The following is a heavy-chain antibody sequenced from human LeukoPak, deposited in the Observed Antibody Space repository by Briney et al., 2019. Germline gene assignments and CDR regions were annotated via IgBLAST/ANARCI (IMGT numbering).Heavy chain of an antibody. D-gene: IGHD4-11*01. CDR3: ARRLTTVTKFDHYYGMDV. V-gene: IGHV5-51*01. CDR2: IFPGDSDT. J-gene: IGHJ6*02. CDR1: GYRFTSYW. Sequence: GESLKISCHGSGYRFTSYWIAWVRQTPGKGLEWMGIIFPGDSDTRYSPSFQGQVTISADKSISTAYLQWNSLKASDTAIYYCARRLTTVTKFDHYYGMDVWGQGTTVTVSS.